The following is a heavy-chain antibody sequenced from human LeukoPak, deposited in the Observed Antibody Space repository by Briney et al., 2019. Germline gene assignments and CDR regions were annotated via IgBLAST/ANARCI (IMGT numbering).Heavy chain of an antibody. CDR1: GFTFSSYW. Sequence: GGSLRLSCAASGFTFSSYWMSWVRQAPGKGLEWVGRIRNKANSYTTEYAASVKGRFTLSRDDSKNSLYLQMNSLKTEDTAVYYCARIGTNWNFDYWGQGTLVTVSS. V-gene: IGHV3-72*01. J-gene: IGHJ4*02. CDR2: IRNKANSYTT. CDR3: ARIGTNWNFDY. D-gene: IGHD1-20*01.